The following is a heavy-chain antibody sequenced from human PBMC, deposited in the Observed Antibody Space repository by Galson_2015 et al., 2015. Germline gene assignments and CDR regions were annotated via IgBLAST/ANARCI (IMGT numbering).Heavy chain of an antibody. V-gene: IGHV1-3*01. Sequence: SGKVSCKASGYTFTSYAMHWVRQAPGQRLEWMGWINAGNGNTKYSQKFQGRVTITRDTSASTAYMELSSLRSEDTAVYYCARSGRSAPGGNFDYWGQGTLVTVSS. CDR1: GYTFTSYA. CDR2: INAGNGNT. CDR3: ARSGRSAPGGNFDY. J-gene: IGHJ4*02. D-gene: IGHD2-15*01.